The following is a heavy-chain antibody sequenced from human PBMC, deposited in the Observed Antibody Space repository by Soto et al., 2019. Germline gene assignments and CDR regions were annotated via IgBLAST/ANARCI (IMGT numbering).Heavy chain of an antibody. CDR2: INSDGSST. CDR1: GFTFSSYW. Sequence: EVQLVESGGGLVQPGGSLRLACAASGFTFSSYWMHWVRQAPGKGLGWVSRINSDGSSTSYADSVKGRFTISRDNAKNTLYLQMNSLRAEDTAVYYCAREDNYYYYYMDVWGKGTTVTVSS. CDR3: AREDNYYYYYMDV. V-gene: IGHV3-74*01. J-gene: IGHJ6*03.